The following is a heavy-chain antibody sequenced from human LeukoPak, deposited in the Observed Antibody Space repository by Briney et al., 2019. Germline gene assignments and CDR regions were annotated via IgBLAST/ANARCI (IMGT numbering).Heavy chain of an antibody. V-gene: IGHV1-2*02. CDR2: INPKSGGT. Sequence: ASVKVSCKASGYTFTGYYMHWVRQAPGQGLEWMGWINPKSGGTNYEQKFQGRVIMTRDTSISTAYMELSSLRSDDTAVYYCARHMATANNWFDPWGQGTLVTVSS. D-gene: IGHD5-24*01. CDR1: GYTFTGYY. CDR3: ARHMATANNWFDP. J-gene: IGHJ5*02.